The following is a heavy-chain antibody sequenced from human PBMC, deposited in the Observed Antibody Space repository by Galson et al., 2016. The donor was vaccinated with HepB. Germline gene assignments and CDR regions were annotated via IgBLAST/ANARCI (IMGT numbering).Heavy chain of an antibody. CDR1: GFTFSNYA. CDR3: AKAGSTWYFDY. J-gene: IGHJ4*02. V-gene: IGHV3-23*01. Sequence: SLRLSCADSGFTFSNYAMAWVRQVPGKGLEWVSSITGSGGSTDYADSVKGRFTISRDNSKNTLYLQMNSLRADDTAVYYCAKAGSTWYFDYWGQGTLVTVSS. CDR2: ITGSGGST. D-gene: IGHD6-13*01.